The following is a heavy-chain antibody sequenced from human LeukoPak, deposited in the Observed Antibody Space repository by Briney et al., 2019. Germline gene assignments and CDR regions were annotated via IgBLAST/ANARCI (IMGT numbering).Heavy chain of an antibody. J-gene: IGHJ3*02. Sequence: PGGSLRLSCAASGFTFSSYGMHWVRQAPGKGLEWVSAISGSGGTTYYADSVKGRFTISRDNSKNTLFLQMNSLRAEDSAVYYCATELRIAAAGFDAFDIWGQGTMVTVSS. CDR2: ISGSGGTT. V-gene: IGHV3-23*01. D-gene: IGHD6-13*01. CDR3: ATELRIAAAGFDAFDI. CDR1: GFTFSSYG.